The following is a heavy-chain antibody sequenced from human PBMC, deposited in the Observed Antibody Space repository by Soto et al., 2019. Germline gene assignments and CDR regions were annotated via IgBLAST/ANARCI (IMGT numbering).Heavy chain of an antibody. J-gene: IGHJ6*02. V-gene: IGHV3-13*04. CDR1: GFTFSSYD. CDR3: ARHRGNNGMDV. CDR2: IGTAGDT. D-gene: IGHD3-10*01. Sequence: EVQLVESGGGLVQPGGSLRLSCAASGFTFSSYDMHWVRQATGKGLEWVSAIGTAGDTYYPGSVKGRFTISRENAKNSLYLQMNSLRAGDTAVYYCARHRGNNGMDVWGQGTTVTVSS.